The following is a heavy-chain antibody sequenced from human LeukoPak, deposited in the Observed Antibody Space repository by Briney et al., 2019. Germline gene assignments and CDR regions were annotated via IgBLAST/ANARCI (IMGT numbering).Heavy chain of an antibody. CDR3: AIQTLGYCTNGVCYTAWFDP. D-gene: IGHD2-8*01. V-gene: IGHV1-2*02. CDR2: INPNSGGT. CDR1: GYTFTGYY. J-gene: IGHJ5*02. Sequence: ASVKVSCKASGYTFTGYYMHWVRQAPGQGLEWMGWINPNSGGTNYAQKFQGRVTMTRDTSISTAYMELSRLRSDDTAVYYCAIQTLGYCTNGVCYTAWFDPWGQGTLVTVSS.